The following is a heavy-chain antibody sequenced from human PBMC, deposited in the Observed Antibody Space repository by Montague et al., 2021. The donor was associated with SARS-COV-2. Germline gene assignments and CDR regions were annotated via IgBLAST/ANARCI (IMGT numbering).Heavy chain of an antibody. CDR1: GFPFSSYW. CDR2: INSDGSST. CDR3: ARDRGTQYGDFPYDY. V-gene: IGHV3-74*01. Sequence: SLRLSWAASGFPFSSYWMHWVRQAPGKGLVWVSRINSDGSSTSYADSVKGRFTISRDNAKNTLYLQMNSLRAEDTAVYYCARDRGTQYGDFPYDYWGQGTLVTVSS. J-gene: IGHJ4*02. D-gene: IGHD4-17*01.